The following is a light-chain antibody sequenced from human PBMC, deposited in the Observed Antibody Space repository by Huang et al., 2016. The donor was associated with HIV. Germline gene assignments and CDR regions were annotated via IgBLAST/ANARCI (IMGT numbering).Light chain of an antibody. CDR3: QQYNNWPYT. CDR2: GAS. V-gene: IGKV3-15*01. CDR1: PSISNK. J-gene: IGKJ2*01. Sequence: EIVMTQSPATLSVSPGERATLSCRASPSISNKLAWYQQKPGQAPRRLIMGASSRATGSPAKFSGSGSGTEFTLTISSLQSEDFAVYYCQQYNNWPYTFGQGTKLEIK.